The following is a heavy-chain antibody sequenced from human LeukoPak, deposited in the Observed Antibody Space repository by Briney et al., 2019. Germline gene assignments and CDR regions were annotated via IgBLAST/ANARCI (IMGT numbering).Heavy chain of an antibody. V-gene: IGHV3-33*06. CDR1: GFTFSHYG. CDR2: IWSDGSNE. D-gene: IGHD4-11*01. J-gene: IGHJ4*02. Sequence: GGSLRLSCSASGFTFSHYGMHWVRQAPGKGLEGVEAIWSDGSNEYYADSVKGRFTISRDNFKNTVSLQLNSLRVGDTAVYYCAKDAQRGFDYSNSLEHWGRGSLVTVSS. CDR3: AKDAQRGFDYSNSLEH.